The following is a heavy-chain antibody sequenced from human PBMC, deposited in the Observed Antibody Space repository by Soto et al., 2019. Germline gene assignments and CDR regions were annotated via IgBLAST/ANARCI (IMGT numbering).Heavy chain of an antibody. V-gene: IGHV1-18*01. Sequence: ASVKVSCKASGYTFTSYGISWVRQAPGQGLEWMGWISAYNGNTNYAQKLQGRVTMTTDTSTSTAYMELRSLRSDDTAVYYCARGKAYCGGDCYSNWFDPWGQGTLVTVSS. CDR1: GYTFTSYG. CDR2: ISAYNGNT. CDR3: ARGKAYCGGDCYSNWFDP. J-gene: IGHJ5*02. D-gene: IGHD2-21*02.